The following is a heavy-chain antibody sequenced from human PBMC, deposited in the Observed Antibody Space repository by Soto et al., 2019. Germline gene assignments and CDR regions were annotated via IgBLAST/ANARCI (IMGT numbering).Heavy chain of an antibody. CDR1: GYSFTSYW. CDR3: ARMPPRFYYGMDV. J-gene: IGHJ6*02. Sequence: GKSLKISCKGSGYSFTSYWIGWVRQMPGKGLEWMGIIYPGDSDTRYSPSFQGQVTISADKSISTAYLQWSSLKASDTAMYYCARMPPRFYYGMDVWGQGTMVTVSS. CDR2: IYPGDSDT. D-gene: IGHD2-2*01. V-gene: IGHV5-51*01.